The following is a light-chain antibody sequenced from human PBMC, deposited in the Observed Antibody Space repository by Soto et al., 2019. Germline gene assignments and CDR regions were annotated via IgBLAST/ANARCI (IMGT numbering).Light chain of an antibody. J-gene: IGKJ4*01. CDR2: GAS. CDR1: QSVGTY. V-gene: IGKV3-15*01. Sequence: EIVMTQSPATLSVSPGERATLSCRASQSVGTYLAWYQQKPGQAPRLLIFGASTGATGIPARFSGGGSGSEFTLTISGLQSEDFAVYSCQQYNNWPLVTFGGGTKVEIK. CDR3: QQYNNWPLVT.